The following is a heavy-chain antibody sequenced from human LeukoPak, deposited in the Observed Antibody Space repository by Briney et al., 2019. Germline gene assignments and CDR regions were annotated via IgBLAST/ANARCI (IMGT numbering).Heavy chain of an antibody. J-gene: IGHJ2*01. D-gene: IGHD6-19*01. Sequence: SVTVSCKASGGTFSSYAISWVRQAPGQGLEWMGRIIPILGIANYAQKFQGRVTITADKSTSTAYMELSSLRSEDTAVYYCAIRIAVAGMDLWGRGTLVTVSS. CDR1: GGTFSSYA. CDR2: IIPILGIA. CDR3: AIRIAVAGMDL. V-gene: IGHV1-69*04.